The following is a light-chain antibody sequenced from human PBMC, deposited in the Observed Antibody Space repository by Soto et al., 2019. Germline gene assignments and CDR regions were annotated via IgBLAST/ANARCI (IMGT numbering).Light chain of an antibody. CDR1: TSNIGAGYH. CDR3: QSYDSSLSSYV. CDR2: DNT. J-gene: IGLJ1*01. Sequence: QSVLTQPPSVSGAPGQRVSISCTGSTSNIGAGYHVHWYQQFPGTAPKLLMYDNTNRPSGVPDRFSGSKSGTSASLPITGLQAEDEADYYCQSYDSSLSSYVFGTGTKVTVL. V-gene: IGLV1-40*01.